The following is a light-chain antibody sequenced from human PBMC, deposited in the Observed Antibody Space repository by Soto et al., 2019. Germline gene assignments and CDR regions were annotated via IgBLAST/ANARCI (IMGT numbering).Light chain of an antibody. V-gene: IGLV2-11*01. CDR1: SSDVGNYNY. CDR2: DVS. Sequence: QSALTQPRSVSGSPGQSVTISCTGTSSDVGNYNYVSWYQQYPGRAPKFMIYDVSKRPSGVPDRFSGSKSGNTASLTISGLQAEDEADYYCCSYAGSYTYVFGTGTKLTVL. J-gene: IGLJ1*01. CDR3: CSYAGSYTYV.